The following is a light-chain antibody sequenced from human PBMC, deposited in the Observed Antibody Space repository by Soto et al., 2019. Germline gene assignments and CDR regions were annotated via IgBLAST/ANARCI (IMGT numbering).Light chain of an antibody. CDR3: QQYGSSPPIT. CDR1: QSVNSGY. CDR2: ATS. Sequence: EIVLTQSPGALSLSPGERATLSCRASQSVNSGYLAWYQQKPGQAPRLLIFATSRRATGIPDRFSGSGSGTDFTLTISRLEPEDVAVYYCQQYGSSPPITFGQGTRLEIK. J-gene: IGKJ5*01. V-gene: IGKV3-20*01.